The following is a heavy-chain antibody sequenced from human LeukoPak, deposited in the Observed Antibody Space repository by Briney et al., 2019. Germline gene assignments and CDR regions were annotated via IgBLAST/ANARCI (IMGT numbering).Heavy chain of an antibody. J-gene: IGHJ4*02. CDR3: ARVACSGGSCEGIDY. Sequence: SVKVSCKASGGTFSSYAITWVRQAPGQGLEWMGRIIPIFGTGNYAQKFQGRVTITTDESTSTAYMELSSLRSEDTAVYYCARVACSGGSCEGIDYWGQGTLVTVSS. CDR2: IIPIFGTG. CDR1: GGTFSSYA. D-gene: IGHD2-15*01. V-gene: IGHV1-69*05.